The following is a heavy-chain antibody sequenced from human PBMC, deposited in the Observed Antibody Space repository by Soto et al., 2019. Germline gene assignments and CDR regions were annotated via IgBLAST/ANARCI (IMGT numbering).Heavy chain of an antibody. J-gene: IGHJ5*02. Sequence: GGSLRLSCAASGFTFSNAWMSWVRQAPGKGLEWVGRIKSKTDGGTTDYAAPVKGRFTISRDDSKNTLYLQMNSLKTEDTAVYYCTTFTMIVVPAAPPPWGQGTLVTVSS. CDR3: TTFTMIVVPAAPPP. V-gene: IGHV3-15*01. CDR2: IKSKTDGGTT. CDR1: GFTFSNAW. D-gene: IGHD3-22*01.